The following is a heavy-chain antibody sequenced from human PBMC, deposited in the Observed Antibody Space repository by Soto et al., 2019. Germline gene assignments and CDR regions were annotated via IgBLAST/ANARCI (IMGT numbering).Heavy chain of an antibody. J-gene: IGHJ6*02. CDR3: ASRSYSMDV. CDR1: GDSISSFH. V-gene: IGHV4-59*08. Sequence: QVQLQESGPGLVKPSETLSLICTVSGDSISSFHWSWIRQPPGKGLEWIGCIYNSGGTNYNTSLKGRVTISVDTSKNQISLKLSSVTAADTAVYYCASRSYSMDVWGQGTTVTVSS. CDR2: IYNSGGT. D-gene: IGHD2-2*02.